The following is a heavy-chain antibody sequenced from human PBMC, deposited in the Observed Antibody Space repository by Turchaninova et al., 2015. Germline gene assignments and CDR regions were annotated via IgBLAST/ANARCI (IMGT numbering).Heavy chain of an antibody. CDR1: GYTFTDFG. D-gene: IGHD3-16*02. CDR3: ARFMSSSYGMDV. J-gene: IGHJ6*02. V-gene: IGHV1-18*04. CDR2: ISTYNGDT. Sequence: QVQLVQSGGEVKKPGALLSVACKVSGYTFTDFGINWVRLAPGQGPEWMGWISTYNGDTHTAQKFHGRVTMTRETSTATAYMELRSLTSDDTAVYYCARFMSSSYGMDVWGRGTTITVSS.